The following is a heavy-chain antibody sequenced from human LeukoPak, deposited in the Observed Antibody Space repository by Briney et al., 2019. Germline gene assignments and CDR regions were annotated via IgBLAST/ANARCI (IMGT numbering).Heavy chain of an antibody. D-gene: IGHD3-22*01. CDR3: ARYYYDRSGYPYYLDY. CDR1: GFTVSSNY. Sequence: GGSLRLSCAATGFTVSSNYMSWVRQAPGKGLEWVSGIYSGGSTYYADSVKGRFNISRDNSKDTVYLQMNSLRAEDTAVYYCARYYYDRSGYPYYLDYWGQGTMVTVSS. J-gene: IGHJ4*02. V-gene: IGHV3-53*01. CDR2: IYSGGST.